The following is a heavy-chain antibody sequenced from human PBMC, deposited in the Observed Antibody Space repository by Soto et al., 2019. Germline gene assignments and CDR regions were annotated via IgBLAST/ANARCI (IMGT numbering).Heavy chain of an antibody. D-gene: IGHD3-22*01. V-gene: IGHV4-34*01. CDR1: GGSFSGYY. J-gene: IGHJ5*02. CDR3: ARRPYYYDSSGFLDWFDP. Sequence: PSETLSLTCAVYGGSFSGYYWSWIRQPPGKGLEWIGEINHSGSTNYNPSLKSRVTISVDTSKNQFSLKLSSVTAADTAVYYCARRPYYYDSSGFLDWFDPWGQGTLVTVSS. CDR2: INHSGST.